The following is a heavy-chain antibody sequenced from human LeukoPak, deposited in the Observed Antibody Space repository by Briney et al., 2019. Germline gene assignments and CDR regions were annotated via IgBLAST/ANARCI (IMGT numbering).Heavy chain of an antibody. J-gene: IGHJ4*02. Sequence: ASVKVSCKASGGTFSSYAISWVRQAPGQGLEWMGWISAYNGNTNYAQKLQGRVTMTTDTSTSTAYMELRSLRSDDTAVYYCARDFHYDSSPGYWGQGTLVTVSS. D-gene: IGHD3-22*01. V-gene: IGHV1-18*01. CDR2: ISAYNGNT. CDR3: ARDFHYDSSPGY. CDR1: GGTFSSYA.